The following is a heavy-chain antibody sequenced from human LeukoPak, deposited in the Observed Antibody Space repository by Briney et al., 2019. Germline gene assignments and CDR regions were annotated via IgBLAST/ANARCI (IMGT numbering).Heavy chain of an antibody. CDR2: ISWNSGSI. J-gene: IGHJ4*02. D-gene: IGHD6-13*01. CDR3: ARGGSDSSWFWLH. Sequence: GGSLRLSCAVSGFSFDDYAMHWVRQAPGRGLEWVSGISWNSGSIGYAESVKGRFTISRDNAENSVYVQMNNLKVEDTAVYYCARGGSDSSWFWLHWGQGALVTVSS. CDR1: GFSFDDYA. V-gene: IGHV3-9*01.